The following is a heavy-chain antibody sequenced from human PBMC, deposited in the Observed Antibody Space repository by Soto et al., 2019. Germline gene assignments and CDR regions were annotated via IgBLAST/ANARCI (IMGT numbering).Heavy chain of an antibody. CDR2: IYYSGST. D-gene: IGHD3-9*01. V-gene: IGHV4-39*01. CDR1: GGSISSSSYY. J-gene: IGHJ4*02. CDR3: ARWRKVLRYFDWQFDY. Sequence: QLQLQESGPGLVKPSETLSLTCTVSGGSISSSSYYWGWIRQPPGKGLEWIGSIYYSGSTYYNPSLKSRVTISVDTSKNQFSLKLSSVTAADTAVYYCARWRKVLRYFDWQFDYWGQGTLVTVSS.